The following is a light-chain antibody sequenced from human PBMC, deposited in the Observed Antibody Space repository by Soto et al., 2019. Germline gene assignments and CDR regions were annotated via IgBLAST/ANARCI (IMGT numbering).Light chain of an antibody. CDR1: SSDIGAYNF. Sequence: QSALTQPASVSGSPGQSITISCTGTSSDIGAYNFVSWYQQHPGKAPKLMIYEVSNRPSGVSNRFSGSKSGNTASLTISGLQAEDEADYYCSSYTSSGIWVFGGGTKLTVL. V-gene: IGLV2-14*01. CDR3: SSYTSSGIWV. J-gene: IGLJ3*02. CDR2: EVS.